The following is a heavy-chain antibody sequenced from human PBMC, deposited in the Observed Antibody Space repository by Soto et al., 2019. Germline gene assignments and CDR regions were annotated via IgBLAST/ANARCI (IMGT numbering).Heavy chain of an antibody. CDR1: GYTFTSYS. Sequence: ASVKVSSEASGYTFTSYSISCVRQAPGQELERMGWSSAYNGNTNYAQKLQGRVTMTTDTSTSTAYMELRSLRSDDTAVYYCARTFSLGNWYVFDYWGQGTLVTVSS. J-gene: IGHJ4*02. V-gene: IGHV1-18*01. D-gene: IGHD1-1*01. CDR3: ARTFSLGNWYVFDY. CDR2: SSAYNGNT.